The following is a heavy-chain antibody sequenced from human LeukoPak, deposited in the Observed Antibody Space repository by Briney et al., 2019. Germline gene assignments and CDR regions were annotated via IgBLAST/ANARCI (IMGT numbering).Heavy chain of an antibody. V-gene: IGHV3-20*04. J-gene: IGHJ4*02. Sequence: GGSLRLSCAASGFTFDDYGMSWARQAPGKGLEWVSGINWNGGTIGYADSVKGRFTISRDNAKNSLYLQMNSLRAEDTALYYCARYGFYCSSTSCYIFDNWGQGTLVTVSS. D-gene: IGHD2-2*02. CDR3: ARYGFYCSSTSCYIFDN. CDR2: INWNGGTI. CDR1: GFTFDDYG.